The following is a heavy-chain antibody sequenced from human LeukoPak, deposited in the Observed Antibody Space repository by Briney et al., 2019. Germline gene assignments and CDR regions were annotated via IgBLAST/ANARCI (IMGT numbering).Heavy chain of an antibody. Sequence: GASVKVSCKASGYTLTSYAMNWVRHPPRQGLEWMGWVNTNTGNPTYTQGFTGRFVFSLDTSVSTAYLQNSSLKAEDTAVYYCAREYSSPPSHYYYYYYMDVWGKGTTVTVSS. CDR3: AREYSSPPSHYYYYYYMDV. CDR2: VNTNTGNP. D-gene: IGHD6-13*01. V-gene: IGHV7-4-1*02. J-gene: IGHJ6*03. CDR1: GYTLTSYA.